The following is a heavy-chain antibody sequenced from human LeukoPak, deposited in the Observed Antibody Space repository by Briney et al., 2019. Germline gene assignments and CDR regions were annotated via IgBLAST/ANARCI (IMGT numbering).Heavy chain of an antibody. V-gene: IGHV5-51*01. CDR2: IYPGDSDT. Sequence: ESXXIXXXGXXYXXTXYXIXXVXQMPRKGLEXMXIIYPGDSDTRYSPSFQGQVTISADKSISTAYLQWSSLKASDTAMYYCARQEGGDFEYFQHWGQGTLVTVSS. CDR3: ARQEGGDFEYFQH. J-gene: IGHJ1*01. D-gene: IGHD2-21*02. CDR1: XYXXTXYX.